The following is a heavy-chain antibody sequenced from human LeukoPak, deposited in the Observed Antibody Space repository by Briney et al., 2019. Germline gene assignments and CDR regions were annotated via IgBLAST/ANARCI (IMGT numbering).Heavy chain of an antibody. CDR2: IYYSGST. V-gene: IGHV4-31*03. D-gene: IGHD5-12*01. Sequence: SQTLSLTCTVSGGSISSGGYYWSWIRQHPGKGLEWIGYIYYSGSTYYNPSLKSRVTISVDTSKNQFSLKLSSVTAADTAVYYCARDVDGYNNLDYWSQGTLVTVSS. CDR3: ARDVDGYNNLDY. CDR1: GGSISSGGYY. J-gene: IGHJ4*02.